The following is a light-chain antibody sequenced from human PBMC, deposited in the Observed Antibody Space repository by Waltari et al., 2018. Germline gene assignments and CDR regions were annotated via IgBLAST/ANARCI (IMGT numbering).Light chain of an antibody. CDR1: SSNIGTNY. Sequence: QSVLTQPPSVSAAPGQMATISSPGGSSNIGTNYLSWYRQFPGTAPNLLIYENTERPSGIPGRFSGSKSGTSATLDITGLQAGDEADYYCGTWDNSLSGAVFGGGTHLTVL. V-gene: IGLV1-51*02. J-gene: IGLJ7*01. CDR2: ENT. CDR3: GTWDNSLSGAV.